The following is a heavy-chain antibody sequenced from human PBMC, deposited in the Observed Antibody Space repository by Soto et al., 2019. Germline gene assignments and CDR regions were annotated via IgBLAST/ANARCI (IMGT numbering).Heavy chain of an antibody. D-gene: IGHD3-3*01. CDR2: ISGNGGST. Sequence: GGSMRLSCAASGFTFSSYAMSWVRQAPGKGLEWVSAISGNGGSTYYADSVKGRFTISRDNSKNTLYLQMNSLRAEDTAVYYCAKPTDYDFWSGYYPYYFDYWGQGTLVTVSS. J-gene: IGHJ4*02. V-gene: IGHV3-23*01. CDR1: GFTFSSYA. CDR3: AKPTDYDFWSGYYPYYFDY.